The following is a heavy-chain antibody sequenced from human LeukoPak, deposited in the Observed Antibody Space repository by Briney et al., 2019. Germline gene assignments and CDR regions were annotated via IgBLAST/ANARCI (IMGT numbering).Heavy chain of an antibody. D-gene: IGHD3-22*01. V-gene: IGHV4-4*07. CDR2: IYSSGST. Sequence: SETLSLTCSVSGGAIIPFYWNWIRQPAGKGLEWIGRIYSSGSTKYNPSLKCRVTMSVDTSKNQFSLKLSSVTAADTAVYYCAKDYYDSSEGWFDPWGQGTLVTVPS. CDR3: AKDYYDSSEGWFDP. J-gene: IGHJ5*02. CDR1: GGAIIPFY.